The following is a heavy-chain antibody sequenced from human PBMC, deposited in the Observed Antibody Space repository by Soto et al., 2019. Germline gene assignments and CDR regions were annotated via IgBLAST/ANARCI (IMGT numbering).Heavy chain of an antibody. V-gene: IGHV3-7*04. CDR3: ARAVAARGSY. D-gene: IGHD6-6*01. J-gene: IGHJ4*02. Sequence: GGSLRLSCVASGFTLSTYWMSWVRQAPGKGLEWVANIKQDGSEKNYVDSVKGRFGISRDNAKNSVYLQMNSLRAEDTAVYYCARAVAARGSYRGQGTLVTVSS. CDR2: IKQDGSEK. CDR1: GFTLSTYW.